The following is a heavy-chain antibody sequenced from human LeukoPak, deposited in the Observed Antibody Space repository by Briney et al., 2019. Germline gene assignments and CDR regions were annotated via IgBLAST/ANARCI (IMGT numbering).Heavy chain of an antibody. V-gene: IGHV3-11*01. CDR1: GFTFSDYY. D-gene: IGHD3-22*01. J-gene: IGHJ4*02. Sequence: GGSLRLSCAASGFTFSDYYMSWLRQAPGKGLEWVSYISSSGSTIYYADSVKGRFTISRDNAKNSLYPQMNSLRAEDTAVYYCARGGWYYDSSGYTIWGQGTLVTVSS. CDR2: ISSSGSTI. CDR3: ARGGWYYDSSGYTI.